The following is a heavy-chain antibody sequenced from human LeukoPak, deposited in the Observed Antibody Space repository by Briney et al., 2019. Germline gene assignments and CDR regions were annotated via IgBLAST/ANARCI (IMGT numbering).Heavy chain of an antibody. V-gene: IGHV3-74*01. CDR1: GFTFGDHW. D-gene: IGHD4/OR15-4a*01. Sequence: PGGSLRLSCAASGFTFGDHWMHWVRQAPGKELVWVSRINIDGTYTTYADSVKGRFTISRDNSKNTLYLQMNSLRAEDTAVYYCARRAGAYSHPYDYWGQGTLVTVSS. J-gene: IGHJ4*02. CDR2: INIDGTYT. CDR3: ARRAGAYSHPYDY.